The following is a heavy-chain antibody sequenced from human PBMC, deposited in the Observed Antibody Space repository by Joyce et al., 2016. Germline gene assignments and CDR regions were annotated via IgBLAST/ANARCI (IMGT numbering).Heavy chain of an antibody. J-gene: IGHJ5*02. CDR1: GYTLSTYG. V-gene: IGHV1-18*01. Sequence: QVHLVQSGAEVKKPGASVKVSCKASGYTLSTYGITWVRQAPGQGLEWMGWITAYRGDTKYAQKCHGRVTMTTDPSTNTGYMELRSLRSDDTAIYYCARVGADWFDPWGQGTPVTVSS. CDR2: ITAYRGDT. CDR3: ARVGADWFDP.